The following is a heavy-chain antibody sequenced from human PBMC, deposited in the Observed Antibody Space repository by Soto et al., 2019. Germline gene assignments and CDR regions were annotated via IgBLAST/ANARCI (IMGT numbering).Heavy chain of an antibody. CDR1: GFTFSSYG. CDR2: IWYDGSNK. D-gene: IGHD2-15*01. J-gene: IGHJ3*02. Sequence: LRLSCAASGFTFSSYGMHWVRQAPGKGLEWVAVIWYDGSNKYYADSVKGRFTISRDNSKNTLYLQMNSLRAEDTAVYYCARGLDIVVVVAAHHDAFDIWGQGTMVTVSS. V-gene: IGHV3-33*01. CDR3: ARGLDIVVVVAAHHDAFDI.